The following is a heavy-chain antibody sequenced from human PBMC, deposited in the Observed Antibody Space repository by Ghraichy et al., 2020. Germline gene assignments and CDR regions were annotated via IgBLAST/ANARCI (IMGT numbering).Heavy chain of an antibody. CDR1: GGTFSSYT. D-gene: IGHD6-19*01. CDR3: ARDSVAVAGFYY. J-gene: IGHJ4*02. CDR2: IIPILGIA. V-gene: IGHV1-69*04. Sequence: SVKVSCKASGGTFSSYTISWVRQAPGQGLEWMGRIIPILGIANYAQKFQGRVTITADKSTSTAYMELSSLRSEDTAVYYCARDSVAVAGFYYWGQGTLVTVSS.